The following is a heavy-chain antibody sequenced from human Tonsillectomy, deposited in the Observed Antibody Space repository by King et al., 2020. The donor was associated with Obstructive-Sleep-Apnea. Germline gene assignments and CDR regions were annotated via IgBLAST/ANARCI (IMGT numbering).Heavy chain of an antibody. V-gene: IGHV3-23*04. D-gene: IGHD6-13*01. CDR2: ISGSGGST. CDR1: GFTFSSYA. J-gene: IGHJ4*02. CDR3: TKRPGAADDY. Sequence: VQLVESGGGLVQPGGSLRLSCAASGFTFSSYAMSWVRQAPGKGLEWVSAISGSGGSTYYAASVKGRFTISRENSKNTLYLQMNSRRAEDTAVYYCTKRPGAADDYWGQGTLVTVSS.